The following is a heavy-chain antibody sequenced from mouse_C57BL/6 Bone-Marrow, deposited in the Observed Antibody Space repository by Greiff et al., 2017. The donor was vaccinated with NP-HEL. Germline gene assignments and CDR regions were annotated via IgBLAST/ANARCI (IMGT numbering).Heavy chain of an antibody. V-gene: IGHV7-3*01. J-gene: IGHJ2*01. CDR3: ARFLIYSLFDY. Sequence: EVHLVESGGGLVQPGGSLSLSCAASGFTFTDYYMSWVRQPPGKALEWLGFIRNKAIGYTTEYIVSVKGRFTISRDNSQSFLYRQMSALGAEDSATYYCARFLIYSLFDYGGQGTTLAVSS. D-gene: IGHD2-1*01. CDR1: GFTFTDYY. CDR2: IRNKAIGYTT.